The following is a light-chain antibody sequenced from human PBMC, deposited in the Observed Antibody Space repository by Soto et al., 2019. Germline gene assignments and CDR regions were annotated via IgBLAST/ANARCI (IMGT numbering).Light chain of an antibody. J-gene: IGLJ1*01. CDR2: DVS. V-gene: IGLV2-11*01. Sequence: QSALTQPRSVSGSPGQSVTISCTGTSSDVGGYNYVSWYQQHPGKAPKLMIYDVSKRPSGVPDCFSGSKSGNTASLTISGLQAEDEADYYCCSYAGSYSLGVFGTGTKVTVL. CDR3: CSYAGSYSLGV. CDR1: SSDVGGYNY.